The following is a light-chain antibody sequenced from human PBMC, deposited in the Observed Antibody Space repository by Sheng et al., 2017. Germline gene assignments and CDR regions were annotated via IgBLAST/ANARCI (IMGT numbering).Light chain of an antibody. CDR3: QQYYDTLWT. CDR2: WAS. Sequence: DIAMTQSPDSLAVSLGERATINCKSSQSVFYNSKNKNYLAWYQQKAGQSPKLLIYWASTRQSGVPDRFSGSGSGTDFTLTITSLQAEDVAVYYCQQYYDTLWTFGQGTRVEIK. CDR1: QSVFYNSKNKNY. V-gene: IGKV4-1*01. J-gene: IGKJ1*01.